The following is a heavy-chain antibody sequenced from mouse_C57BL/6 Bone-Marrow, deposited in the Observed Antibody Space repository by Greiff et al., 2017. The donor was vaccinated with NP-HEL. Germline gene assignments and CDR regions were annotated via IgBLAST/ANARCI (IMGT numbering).Heavy chain of an antibody. CDR3: GGGPYGEFAY. J-gene: IGHJ3*01. V-gene: IGHV10-3*01. CDR1: GFTFNTYA. D-gene: IGHD1-1*01. CDR2: IRRKSSNYAS. Sequence: EVKLMESGGGLVQPKGSLKLSCAASGFTFNTYAMHWVRQAPGQGLEWVARIRRKSSNYASYYAYSVKDRFTISREESQSMLYLQMNNLKTEDTAMYYCGGGPYGEFAYWGQGTLVTVSA.